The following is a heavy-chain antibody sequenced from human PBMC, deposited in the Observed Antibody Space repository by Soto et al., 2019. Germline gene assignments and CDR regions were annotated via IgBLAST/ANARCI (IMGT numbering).Heavy chain of an antibody. D-gene: IGHD2-2*01. Sequence: GESLKISCKTSGYSFTSYWIGWVRQMPGKGMEWMGNIYPYDSDTRYSPSFQGQVTISADTSITTAYLQWSGLRAPDTASDFCARPSVGSTRGNFDYWGQGTLVTVSS. CDR2: IYPYDSDT. J-gene: IGHJ4*01. CDR1: GYSFTSYW. V-gene: IGHV5-51*01. CDR3: ARPSVGSTRGNFDY.